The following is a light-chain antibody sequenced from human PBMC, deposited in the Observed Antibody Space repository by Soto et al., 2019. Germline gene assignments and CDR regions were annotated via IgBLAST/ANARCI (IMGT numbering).Light chain of an antibody. V-gene: IGKV3-20*01. CDR3: QQYGNSPFT. Sequence: EIVLTQSPGTLSLSPGERATLSCRASQSVSSSYLAWYQQKPGQAPRLLIYGTSSSATGIPDRFSGSGSGNDFTLTISRLEPEDFAVYYCQQYGNSPFTFGPGTKVDIK. CDR1: QSVSSSY. CDR2: GTS. J-gene: IGKJ3*01.